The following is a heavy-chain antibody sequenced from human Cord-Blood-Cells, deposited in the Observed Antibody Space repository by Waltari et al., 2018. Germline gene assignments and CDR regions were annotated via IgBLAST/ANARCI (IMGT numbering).Heavy chain of an antibody. CDR1: GGSVSSGSYY. Sequence: QVQLQESAPGLVKPSETLSLTCTVSGGSVSSGSYYWSWIRQPPGTGLEWIGYIYYSGSTNSDPSLKSRVTISVDTSKNQFSLKLSSVTAADTAVYYCARDYIEGSKYYGSGSYWFDPWGQGTLVTVSS. CDR2: IYYSGST. CDR3: ARDYIEGSKYYGSGSYWFDP. V-gene: IGHV4-61*01. D-gene: IGHD3-10*01. J-gene: IGHJ5*02.